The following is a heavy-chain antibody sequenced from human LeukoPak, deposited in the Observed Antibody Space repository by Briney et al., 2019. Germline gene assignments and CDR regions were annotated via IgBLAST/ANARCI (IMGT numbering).Heavy chain of an antibody. Sequence: ASVKVSCKASGYTFTCYDINWVRQATGQGLEWIGWMNPNSGNTGYAQKFHGRVTMTRKTSISTAYMELSSLRSEDTAVYYCSRGRPMVRGIPILDYWGQGTLVTVSS. CDR2: MNPNSGNT. CDR1: GYTFTCYD. V-gene: IGHV1-8*01. CDR3: SRGRPMVRGIPILDY. D-gene: IGHD3-10*01. J-gene: IGHJ4*02.